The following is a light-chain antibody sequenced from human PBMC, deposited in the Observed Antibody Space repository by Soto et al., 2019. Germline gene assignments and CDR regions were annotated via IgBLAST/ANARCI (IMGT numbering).Light chain of an antibody. Sequence: EIVMTQSPATLSVSPGERATLSCSASQSVSSNLAWYQQKPGQAPRPLIYDASKRATGVPDRISGSGSGTDYTLTISSLEPEDFAVYYCQQRTRWPMTFGQGTRLEIK. CDR3: QQRTRWPMT. CDR2: DAS. J-gene: IGKJ5*01. V-gene: IGKV3-11*01. CDR1: QSVSSN.